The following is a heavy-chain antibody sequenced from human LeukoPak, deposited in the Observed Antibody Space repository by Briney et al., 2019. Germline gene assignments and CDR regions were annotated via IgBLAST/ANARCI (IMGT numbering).Heavy chain of an antibody. V-gene: IGHV3-23*01. CDR1: GFTFSSYA. CDR2: ISGSGDST. Sequence: GGSLRLSCAASGFTFSSYAMSWVRQAPGKGLEWVSAISGSGDSTYYADSVKGRFTISRDNAKKSLYLQMNSLRADDTALYYCARGASVVPGIDNAFDIWGQGTMVTVSS. J-gene: IGHJ3*02. CDR3: ARGASVVPGIDNAFDI. D-gene: IGHD6-19*01.